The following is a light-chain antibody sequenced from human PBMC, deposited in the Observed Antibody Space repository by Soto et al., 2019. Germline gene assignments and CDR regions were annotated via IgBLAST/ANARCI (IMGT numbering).Light chain of an antibody. Sequence: EIVLTQPPGTLCLSPGERATLSCRASQSVSSSYSAWYQQKPGQAPRLLIYGATTRATGIPARFSGSGSGTEFSLTISSLQSEDFALYYCQQYKKWPPLTFGGGTKVDIK. CDR1: QSVSSSY. V-gene: IGKV3D-15*01. CDR2: GAT. J-gene: IGKJ4*01. CDR3: QQYKKWPPLT.